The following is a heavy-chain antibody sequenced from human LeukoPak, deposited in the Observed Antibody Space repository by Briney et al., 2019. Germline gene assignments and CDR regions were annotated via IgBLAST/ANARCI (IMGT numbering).Heavy chain of an antibody. D-gene: IGHD2-21*02. CDR1: GFTLTSYG. CDR3: ARDCGGDCSSALDI. J-gene: IGHJ3*02. Sequence: GGSLRLSCAASGFTLTSYGFHWVRQAPGKALEWVAVIWYDGSKKYYADSVKGRFTISRDNSKNTLYLQVNSLRAEDTAVYYCARDCGGDCSSALDIWGQGTMVTVSS. CDR2: IWYDGSKK. V-gene: IGHV3-33*01.